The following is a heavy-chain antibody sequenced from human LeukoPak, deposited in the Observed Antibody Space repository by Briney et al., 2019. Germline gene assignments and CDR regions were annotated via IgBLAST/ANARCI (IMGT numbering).Heavy chain of an antibody. J-gene: IGHJ4*02. CDR3: ASGQQLGINDY. CDR1: GFTFGSYS. V-gene: IGHV3-21*01. CDR2: ISSSSSYI. Sequence: TGGSLRLSCAASGFTFGSYSMNWVRQAPGKGLEWVSSISSSSSYIYYADSVKGRFTISRDNAKNSLYLQMNSLRAEDTAVYYCASGQQLGINDYWGQGTLVTVSS. D-gene: IGHD6-6*01.